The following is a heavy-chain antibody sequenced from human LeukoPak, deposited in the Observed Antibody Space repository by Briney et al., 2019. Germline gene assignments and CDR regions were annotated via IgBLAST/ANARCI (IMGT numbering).Heavy chain of an antibody. V-gene: IGHV3-23*01. CDR2: ISGSGGST. D-gene: IGHD6-13*01. CDR1: GFTFSSCA. J-gene: IGHJ4*02. CDR3: ATGSVRYSASWYSQEGDY. Sequence: GGSLRLSCAASGFTFSSCAMSWVRQAPGKGLEWVSTISGSGGSTYHADSVKGRFTISRDNSRNTLYLQMNSLRAEDTAVYYCATGSVRYSASWYSQEGDYWGQGTLVTVSS.